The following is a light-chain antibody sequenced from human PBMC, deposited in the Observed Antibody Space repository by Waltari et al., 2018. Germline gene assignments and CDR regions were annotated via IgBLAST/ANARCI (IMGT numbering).Light chain of an antibody. CDR2: KND. V-gene: IGLV1-47*01. Sequence: QSVLTQPPSTSGTPGQGVTIPCSGGRSNIGSTYVYWYLQVPGPAPKLLMFKNDQRPSGVPDRISGSKSGTSASLAINGLRSDDEGDYYCAAWDDSLNGWEFGGGTKVTVL. CDR3: AAWDDSLNGWE. J-gene: IGLJ2*01. CDR1: RSNIGSTY.